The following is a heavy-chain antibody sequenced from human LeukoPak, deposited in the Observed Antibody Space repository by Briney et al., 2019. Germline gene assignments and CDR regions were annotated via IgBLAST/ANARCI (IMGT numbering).Heavy chain of an antibody. J-gene: IGHJ5*02. CDR1: GFTFSSYA. Sequence: PGGSLRLSCAASGFTFSSYAMSWVRRAPGKGLEWVSAISGSGGSTYYADSVKGRFTISRDNSKNTLYLQMNSLRAEDTAVYYCAKDSDFWSGYWVGNWFDPWGQGTLVTVSS. V-gene: IGHV3-23*01. D-gene: IGHD3-3*01. CDR2: ISGSGGST. CDR3: AKDSDFWSGYWVGNWFDP.